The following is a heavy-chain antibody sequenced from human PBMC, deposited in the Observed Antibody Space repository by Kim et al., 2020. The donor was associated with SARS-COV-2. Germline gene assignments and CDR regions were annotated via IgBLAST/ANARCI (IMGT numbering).Heavy chain of an antibody. CDR3: ARHGEVRDSSGYHLYYFDY. V-gene: IGHV4-39*01. CDR1: GGSISSSSYY. J-gene: IGHJ4*02. CDR2: IYYSGST. Sequence: SETLSLTCTVSGGSISSSSYYWGWIRQPPGKGLEWIGSIYYSGSTYYNPSLKSRVTISVDTSKNQFSLKLSSVTAADTAVYYCARHGEVRDSSGYHLYYFDYWGQGTLVTVSS. D-gene: IGHD3-22*01.